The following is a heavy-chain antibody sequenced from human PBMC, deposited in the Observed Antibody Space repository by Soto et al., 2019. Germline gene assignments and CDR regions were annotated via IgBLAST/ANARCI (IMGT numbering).Heavy chain of an antibody. V-gene: IGHV4-59*01. CDR2: IHYSGST. CDR3: ARDRGGVASNWFDP. Sequence: QVQLQESGPGLVKPSETLSLTCTVSGGSISSYYWSWIRQPPGKGLEWIGYIHYSGSTKYNPSLKSRVTILVDTSKNQFSLKLSSVTAADTAVYYCARDRGGVASNWFDPWGQGTLVTVSS. CDR1: GGSISSYY. J-gene: IGHJ5*02. D-gene: IGHD3-10*01.